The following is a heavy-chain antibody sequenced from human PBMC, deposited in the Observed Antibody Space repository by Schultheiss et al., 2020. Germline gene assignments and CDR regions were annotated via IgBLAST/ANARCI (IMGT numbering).Heavy chain of an antibody. CDR3: ARFRSGWANYYYGMDV. V-gene: IGHV4-31*03. CDR1: GGSISSGGYY. J-gene: IGHJ6*02. D-gene: IGHD6-19*01. CDR2: IYYSGST. Sequence: SQTLSLTCTVSGGSISSGGYYWSWIRQHPGKGLEWIGYIYYSGSTYYNPSLKSRVTISVDTSKNQFSLKLSSVTAADTAVYYCARFRSGWANYYYGMDVWGQGTTVTVSS.